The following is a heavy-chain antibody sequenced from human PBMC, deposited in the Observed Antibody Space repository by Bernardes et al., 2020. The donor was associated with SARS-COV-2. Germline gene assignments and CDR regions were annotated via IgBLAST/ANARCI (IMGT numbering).Heavy chain of an antibody. CDR3: ARDAYYYDRSGYYWGKYDYYGMDV. J-gene: IGHJ6*02. V-gene: IGHV3-33*01. CDR2: IWYDGSNK. D-gene: IGHD3-22*01. Sequence: GGALRRPCAASGFTFRSYGMHWVRQGPGKGLEWVAVIWYDGSNKNYADPGKGRFAISRDNSKNTLYLQMNSLRAEDTAVYYCARDAYYYDRSGYYWGKYDYYGMDVWGQGTTVTVSS. CDR1: GFTFRSYG.